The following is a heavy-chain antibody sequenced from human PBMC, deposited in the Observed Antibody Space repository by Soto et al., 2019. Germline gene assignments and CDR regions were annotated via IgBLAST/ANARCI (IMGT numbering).Heavy chain of an antibody. V-gene: IGHV4-4*07. Sequence: SLXCTVSASAVSKYDLSWIRHPAGKGLEWIGRVSTSGNVVSKASLRSRLTMSVDTSKNQFSLKLSSVTAADTAVYYCERAPYDFWSGSTDYWGQGTLVTVS. D-gene: IGHD3-3*01. J-gene: IGHJ4*02. CDR3: ERAPYDFWSGSTDY. CDR2: VSTSGNV. CDR1: ASAVSKYD.